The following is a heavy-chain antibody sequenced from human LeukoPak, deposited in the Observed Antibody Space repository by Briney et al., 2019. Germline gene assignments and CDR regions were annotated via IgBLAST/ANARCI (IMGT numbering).Heavy chain of an antibody. D-gene: IGHD6-13*01. J-gene: IGHJ4*02. Sequence: ASVKVSCKVSGYTFTGYYMHWVRQAPGQGLEWMGRINPNSGGTNYAQKFQGRVTMTRDTSISTAYMELSRLRSDDTAVYYCARARPYSSSWYVNYWGQGTLVTVSS. CDR3: ARARPYSSSWYVNY. CDR2: INPNSGGT. V-gene: IGHV1-2*06. CDR1: GYTFTGYY.